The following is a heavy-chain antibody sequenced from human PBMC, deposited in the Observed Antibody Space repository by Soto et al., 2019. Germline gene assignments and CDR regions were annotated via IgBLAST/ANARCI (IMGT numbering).Heavy chain of an antibody. V-gene: IGHV3-49*03. J-gene: IGHJ4*02. CDR2: ITSNVYGGTT. Sequence: SGGSLRLSCTASGLTFRDYDMSWFRQAPGKGLEGVGFITSNVYGGTTEYAASVKGRFTVSRDDSKSIAYLDMNSLNAEDAGVYYCSRVNGLQYLEWRLYDYWGQGTQVTVSS. CDR1: GLTFRDYD. CDR3: SRVNGLQYLEWRLYDY. D-gene: IGHD3-3*01.